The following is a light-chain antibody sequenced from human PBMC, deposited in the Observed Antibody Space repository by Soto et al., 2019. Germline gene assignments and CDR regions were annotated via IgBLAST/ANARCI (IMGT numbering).Light chain of an antibody. V-gene: IGKV3-15*01. CDR3: QQYNNWPPRT. Sequence: EIVMTQSPATLSVSPGERATLSCRASQSVSSNLAWYQQKPGQAPRLLIYGASTRATGIPARFSGSGSGTEITLAISSLQFEDFEVYYCQQYNNWPPRTFGQGTKVDIK. J-gene: IGKJ1*01. CDR1: QSVSSN. CDR2: GAS.